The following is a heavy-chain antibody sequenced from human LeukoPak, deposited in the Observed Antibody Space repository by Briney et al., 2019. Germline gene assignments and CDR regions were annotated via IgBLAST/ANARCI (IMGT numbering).Heavy chain of an antibody. D-gene: IGHD3-10*01. J-gene: IGHJ4*02. Sequence: GGSLRLSCAASGFTFSSYSMNWVRQAPGKGLEWVSSISSSSSYIYYADSVKGRFTISRDNAKNSLYLQMNSLRAEDTAVYYCARGAMAHFGPSDWGQGTLVTVSS. CDR3: ARGAMAHFGPSD. CDR1: GFTFSSYS. V-gene: IGHV3-21*01. CDR2: ISSSSSYI.